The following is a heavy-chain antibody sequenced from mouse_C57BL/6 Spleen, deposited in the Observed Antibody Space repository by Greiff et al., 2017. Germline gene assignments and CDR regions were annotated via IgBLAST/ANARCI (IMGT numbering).Heavy chain of an antibody. Sequence: QVQLQQPGAELVRPGTSVKLSCKASGYTFTSYWMHWVKQRPGQGLEWIGVIDPSDSYTNYNQKFKGKATLTVDTSSSTAYMQLSSLTSEDSAVYYCARAGCYDGYYEAMDYWGQGTSVTVSS. CDR3: ARAGCYDGYYEAMDY. CDR2: IDPSDSYT. CDR1: GYTFTSYW. J-gene: IGHJ4*01. V-gene: IGHV1-59*01. D-gene: IGHD2-3*01.